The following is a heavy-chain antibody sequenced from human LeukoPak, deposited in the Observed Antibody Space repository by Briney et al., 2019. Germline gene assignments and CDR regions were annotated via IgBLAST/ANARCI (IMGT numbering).Heavy chain of an antibody. CDR1: GGSFSGYY. D-gene: IGHD3-22*01. Sequence: PSETLSLTCAVYGGSFSGYYWSWIRQPPGKGLEWIGEINHSGSTNYNPPLKSRVTISVDTSKNQFSLKLSSVTAADTAVYYCARGLDYYDSSGPYWYFDLWGRGTLVTVSS. V-gene: IGHV4-34*01. CDR3: ARGLDYYDSSGPYWYFDL. J-gene: IGHJ2*01. CDR2: INHSGST.